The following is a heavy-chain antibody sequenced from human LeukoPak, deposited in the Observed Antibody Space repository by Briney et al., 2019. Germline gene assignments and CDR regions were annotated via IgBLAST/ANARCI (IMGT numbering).Heavy chain of an antibody. J-gene: IGHJ6*03. CDR2: ISNDGSKE. V-gene: IGHV3-30*01. CDR3: AREAEIRRNFYYMDV. D-gene: IGHD3-16*01. Sequence: GGSLRLSCVASGFTFSSYALFWVRQAPGKGLEWLAVISNDGSKEYYADSVKGRFTIARDNSKNTLYLDMISLRGEDTAMYHCAREAEIRRNFYYMDVWGKGTTVTVSS. CDR1: GFTFSSYA.